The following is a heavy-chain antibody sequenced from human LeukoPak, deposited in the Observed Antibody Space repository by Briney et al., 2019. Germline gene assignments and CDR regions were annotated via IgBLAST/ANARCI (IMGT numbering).Heavy chain of an antibody. CDR1: GFTFSSYA. CDR3: AKAMPYSSGYYGSYYYYGMDV. J-gene: IGHJ6*02. D-gene: IGHD3-22*01. CDR2: ISGSGGST. V-gene: IGHV3-23*01. Sequence: PGGSLRLSCAASGFTFSSYAMSWVRQAPGKGLEWVSAISGSGGSTYYADSVEGRFTISRDNSKNTLYLQMNSLRAEDTAVYYCAKAMPYSSGYYGSYYYYGMDVWGQGTTVTVSS.